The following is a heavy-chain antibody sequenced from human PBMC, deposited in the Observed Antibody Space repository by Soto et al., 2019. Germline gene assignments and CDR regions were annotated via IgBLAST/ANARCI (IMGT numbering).Heavy chain of an antibody. D-gene: IGHD2-2*01. CDR2: ISGITVNT. CDR1: GFTFSSCP. J-gene: IGHJ4*02. Sequence: EVQLLESGGGLVQPGGSLRLSCAASGFTFSSCPMAWVRQAPGKGLEWVSSISGITVNTYCADSVKGRFTISRDNSKNTLYLQMDSLRAEDTAVYYCAQIIPTAGTAYWGQGTLVTVSS. CDR3: AQIIPTAGTAY. V-gene: IGHV3-23*01.